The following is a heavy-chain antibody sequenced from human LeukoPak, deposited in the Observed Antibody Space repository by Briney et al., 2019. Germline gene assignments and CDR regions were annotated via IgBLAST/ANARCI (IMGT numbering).Heavy chain of an antibody. CDR1: GYTFTSYG. D-gene: IGHD4-17*01. V-gene: IGHV1-18*01. CDR2: ISAYNGNT. J-gene: IGHJ4*02. CDR3: ARVCAMTTVTPDFDY. Sequence: ASVKVSCKASGYTFTSYGISWVRQAPGQGLEWMGWISAYNGNTNYAQKLQGRVTMTTDTSTSTAYMELRSLRSDDTAVYYCARVCAMTTVTPDFDYWGQGTLVTVSS.